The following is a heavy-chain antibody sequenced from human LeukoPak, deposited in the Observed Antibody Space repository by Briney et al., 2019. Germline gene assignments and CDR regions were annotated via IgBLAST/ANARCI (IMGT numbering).Heavy chain of an antibody. V-gene: IGHV3-21*01. CDR1: GFTFSSYS. CDR3: ARDNRRCSSTSCYLNHYFDY. D-gene: IGHD2-2*01. Sequence: GGSLRLSCAASGFTFSSYSMNWVRQAPGKGLEWVSSISSSSSYIYYADSVKGRFTISRDNAKNSLYLQMNSLRAEDTAVYYCARDNRRCSSTSCYLNHYFDYWGQGTLVTVSS. J-gene: IGHJ4*02. CDR2: ISSSSSYI.